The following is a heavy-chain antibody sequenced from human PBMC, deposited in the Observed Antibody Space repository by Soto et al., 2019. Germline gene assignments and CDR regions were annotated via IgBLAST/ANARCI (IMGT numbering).Heavy chain of an antibody. CDR1: GGTFSSYA. J-gene: IGHJ6*02. D-gene: IGHD2-2*01. Sequence: QVQLVQSGAEVKKPGSSVKVSCKASGGTFSSYAISWVRQAPGQGLEWRGGIIPISDTTNYAQKFQGRVTITADESTSTAYMELSSLRSEDTAVYYCARSQGSSNCLEIYYYYYYGGDVWGQGTTVTVSS. CDR3: ARSQGSSNCLEIYYYYYYGGDV. CDR2: IIPISDTT. V-gene: IGHV1-69*01.